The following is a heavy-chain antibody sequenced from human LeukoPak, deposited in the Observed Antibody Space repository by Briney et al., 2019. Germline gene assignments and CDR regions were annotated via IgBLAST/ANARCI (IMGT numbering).Heavy chain of an antibody. J-gene: IGHJ6*03. D-gene: IGHD6-13*01. Sequence: ASVKVSCKASGYTFTSYYMHWVRQAPGQGLEWMGIINPSGGSTSYAQKFQGRVTMTRDTSTSTVYMELSSLRSEDTAVYYCARSLAAAGTHYYYMDVWGKGTTVTISS. V-gene: IGHV1-46*01. CDR3: ARSLAAAGTHYYYMDV. CDR2: INPSGGST. CDR1: GYTFTSYY.